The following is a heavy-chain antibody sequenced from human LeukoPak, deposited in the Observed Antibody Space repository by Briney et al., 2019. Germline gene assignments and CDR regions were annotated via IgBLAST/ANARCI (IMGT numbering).Heavy chain of an antibody. CDR2: ISAYYGNT. V-gene: IGHV1-18*04. CDR3: ARDQRYYGSGSYSLGTSGY. Sequence: GASVKVSCKASGYTFTSYGISWVRQAPGQGLEWMGWISAYYGNTNYAQKLQGRVTMTTDTSTSTAYMELRSLRSDDTAVYYCARDQRYYGSGSYSLGTSGYWGQGTLVTVSS. CDR1: GYTFTSYG. J-gene: IGHJ4*02. D-gene: IGHD3-10*01.